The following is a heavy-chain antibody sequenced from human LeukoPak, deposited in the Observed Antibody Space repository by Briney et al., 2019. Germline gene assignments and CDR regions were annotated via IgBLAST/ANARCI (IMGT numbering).Heavy chain of an antibody. D-gene: IGHD2-15*01. J-gene: IGHJ4*02. V-gene: IGHV4-31*03. CDR1: GGSISSGGYF. CDR2: IFYTGKT. Sequence: SETLSLTCTVSGGSISSGGYFWSWIRQYPGKGLEWIGYIFYTGKTSYNPSLRGRVTMSVDTSKNQFSLNLSSVTDADTAVYYCARERGRVVDYWGQGTLVTVSS. CDR3: ARERGRVVDY.